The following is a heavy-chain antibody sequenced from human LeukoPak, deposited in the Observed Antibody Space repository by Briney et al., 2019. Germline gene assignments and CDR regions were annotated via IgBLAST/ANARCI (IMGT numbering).Heavy chain of an antibody. CDR2: IYSGGST. CDR1: GLTVSSNS. D-gene: IGHD4/OR15-4a*01. V-gene: IGHV3-53*01. Sequence: GGSLRLSCAASGLTVSSNSMSWVRQAPGKGLEWVSFIYSGGSTYYADSVKGRFTISRDNSKNTLYLQMNSLRADDTAVYYCARRAGAYSDPYDYWGQGTLVTVSS. J-gene: IGHJ4*02. CDR3: ARRAGAYSDPYDY.